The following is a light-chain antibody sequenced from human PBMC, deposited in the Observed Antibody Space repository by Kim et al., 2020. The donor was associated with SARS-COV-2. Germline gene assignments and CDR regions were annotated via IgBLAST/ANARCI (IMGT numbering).Light chain of an antibody. V-gene: IGKV3-15*01. CDR3: QQYNNWWT. Sequence: SVSPEERVTLSCRASQSVRTNLAWYQQKPGQAPRLLIYGASTRATGIPARFSGSGSGTEFTLTISSLQSEDFELYYCQQYNNWWTVGQGTKVEIK. CDR2: GAS. J-gene: IGKJ1*01. CDR1: QSVRTN.